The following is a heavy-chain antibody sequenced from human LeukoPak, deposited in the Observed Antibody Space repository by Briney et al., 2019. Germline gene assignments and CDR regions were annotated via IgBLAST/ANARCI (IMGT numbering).Heavy chain of an antibody. V-gene: IGHV1-69*04. CDR3: ARDFPGLSYGMDV. CDR1: GGTLSSYS. J-gene: IGHJ6*02. CDR2: IIPILGIA. Sequence: SVKVSCKASGGTLSSYSISWGRPAPGQRPEWVGRIIPILGIANYAQKFQGRVTITADKSTSTAYMELSSLRSEDTAVYYCARDFPGLSYGMDVWGQGTTVTVSS.